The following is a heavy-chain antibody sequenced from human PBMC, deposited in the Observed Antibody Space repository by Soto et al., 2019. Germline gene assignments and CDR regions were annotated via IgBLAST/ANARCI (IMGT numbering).Heavy chain of an antibody. CDR3: ARDYSSGWYFRTPYYYYGMDV. V-gene: IGHV3-30-3*01. J-gene: IGHJ6*02. CDR2: ISYDGSNK. Sequence: QVQLVESGGGVVQPGRSLRLSCAASGFTFSSYAMHWVRQAPGKGLEWVAVISYDGSNKYYADSVKGRFTISRDNSKNTLYLQMNSLRAEDTAVYYGARDYSSGWYFRTPYYYYGMDVWGQGTTVTVSS. D-gene: IGHD6-19*01. CDR1: GFTFSSYA.